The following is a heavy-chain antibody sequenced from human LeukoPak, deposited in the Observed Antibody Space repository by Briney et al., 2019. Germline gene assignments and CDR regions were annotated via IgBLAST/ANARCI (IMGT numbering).Heavy chain of an antibody. CDR2: INHSGST. J-gene: IGHJ6*04. Sequence: PSETLSLTCAVYGGSFSGYYWSWIRQPPGKGLEWIGEINHSGSTNYNPSLKSRVTISVDTSKNQFSLKLSSVTAADTAVYYCARGADIVVVPAAIWYYYGMDVWGKGTTVTVSS. D-gene: IGHD2-2*01. CDR3: ARGADIVVVPAAIWYYYGMDV. CDR1: GGSFSGYY. V-gene: IGHV4-34*01.